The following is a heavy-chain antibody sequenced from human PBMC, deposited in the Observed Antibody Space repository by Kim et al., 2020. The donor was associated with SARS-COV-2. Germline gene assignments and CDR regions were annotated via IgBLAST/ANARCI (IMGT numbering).Heavy chain of an antibody. CDR2: IYYRGST. CDR1: GGSISSGDYY. J-gene: IGHJ6*02. Sequence: SETLSFTCTVSGGSISSGDYYWSWIRQPPGKGLEWIGYIYYRGSTYYSPSLKSRVTISVDTSKNQFSLKLSSVTAADTAVYYCARAWWDYYYYGMDVWGQGTTLTVSS. CDR3: ARAWWDYYYYGMDV. D-gene: IGHD2-15*01. V-gene: IGHV4-30-4*01.